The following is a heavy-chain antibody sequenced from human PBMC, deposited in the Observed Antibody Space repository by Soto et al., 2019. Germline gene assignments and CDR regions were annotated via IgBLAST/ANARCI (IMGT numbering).Heavy chain of an antibody. J-gene: IGHJ5*02. CDR2: ISYDGNNK. V-gene: IGHV3-30-3*01. CDR1: GFTFSSYG. D-gene: IGHD1-20*01. Sequence: GGSLRLSCAASGFTFSSYGMHWVRQAPGNGLEWVAVISYDGNNKYYADSVKGRFTISREDSKNTLYLQMNSLRAEDTDVYYCASDNLPDKRLWYHWNPPWCDPWGQRTLLT. CDR3: ASDNLPDKRLWYHWNPPWCDP.